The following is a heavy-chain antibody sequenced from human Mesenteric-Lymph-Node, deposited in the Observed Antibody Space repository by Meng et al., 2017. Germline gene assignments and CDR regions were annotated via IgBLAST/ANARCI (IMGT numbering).Heavy chain of an antibody. CDR3: AKARSGSRNAFDL. CDR1: GFTIMTYW. CDR2: INSDESNI. Sequence: GGSLRLSCSVSGFTIMTYWMHWIRQTPGKGLVWVARINSDESNINYADSVKGRFTITKDNAKNSLHLQMNNLRAEDTAVYYCAKARSGSRNAFDLWGQGTMVTVSS. D-gene: IGHD1-26*01. J-gene: IGHJ3*01. V-gene: IGHV3-74*01.